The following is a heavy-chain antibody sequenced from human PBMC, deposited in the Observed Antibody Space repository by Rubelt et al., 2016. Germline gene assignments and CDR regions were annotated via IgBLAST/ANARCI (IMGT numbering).Heavy chain of an antibody. J-gene: IGHJ5*02. D-gene: IGHD2-2*01. Sequence: QVQLQESGPGLVKPSETLSLTCTVSDGSISSSSYYWGWIRQPPGKGLEWIGSIYYSGSTYYNPSLKSRVTISVDTSKNQFSLKLSSVTAADTAVYYCARDHGTRNWFDPWGQGTLVTVSS. V-gene: IGHV4-39*07. CDR2: IYYSGST. CDR3: ARDHGTRNWFDP. CDR1: DGSISSSSYY.